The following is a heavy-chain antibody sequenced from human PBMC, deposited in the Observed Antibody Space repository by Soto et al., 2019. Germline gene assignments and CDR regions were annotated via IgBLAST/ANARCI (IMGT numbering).Heavy chain of an antibody. CDR2: IKSKTDGGTT. D-gene: IGHD6-19*01. CDR1: GFTFSSYA. V-gene: IGHV3-15*01. J-gene: IGHJ6*02. CDR3: FSGWYGMDV. Sequence: GGSLRLSCAASGFTFSSYAMSWVRQAPGKGLEWVGRIKSKTDGGTTDYAAPVKGRFTISRDDSKNTLYLQMNSLKTEDTAVYYCFSGWYGMDVWGQGTTVTVSS.